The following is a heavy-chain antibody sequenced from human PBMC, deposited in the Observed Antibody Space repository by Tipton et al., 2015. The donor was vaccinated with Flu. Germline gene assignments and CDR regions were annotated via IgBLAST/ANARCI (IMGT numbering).Heavy chain of an antibody. CDR1: GFTFSSYW. CDR2: INSDGSST. V-gene: IGHV3-74*01. Sequence: AASGFTFSSYWMHWVRQAPGKGLVWVSRINSDGSSTSYADSVKGRFTISRDNAKNTLYLQMNSLRAEDTAVYYCAGSFSTYYYDSSGYSRRNDAFDIWGQGTMVTVSS. CDR3: AGSFSTYYYDSSGYSRRNDAFDI. J-gene: IGHJ3*02. D-gene: IGHD3-22*01.